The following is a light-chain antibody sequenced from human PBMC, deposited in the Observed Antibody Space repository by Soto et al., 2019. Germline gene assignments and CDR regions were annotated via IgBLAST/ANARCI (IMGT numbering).Light chain of an antibody. Sequence: EIVMTQSPATLSVSPGERATLSCRASQTVSSNLAWYQQKPGLAPRLLIYGASTRATGTPARFSGSGSGTEFTLTLISLQSEDFAVYYCQQYNNWPRTFGQGTKVEIK. J-gene: IGKJ1*01. CDR3: QQYNNWPRT. CDR2: GAS. V-gene: IGKV3-15*01. CDR1: QTVSSN.